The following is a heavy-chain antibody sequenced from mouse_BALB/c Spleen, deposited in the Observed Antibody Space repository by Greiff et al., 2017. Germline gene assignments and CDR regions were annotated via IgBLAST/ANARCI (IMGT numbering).Heavy chain of an antibody. V-gene: IGHV1-69*02. CDR2: IYPSDSYT. Sequence: VQLQQPGAELVRPGASVKLSCKASGYTFTSYWINWVKQRPGQGLEWIGNIYPSDSYTNYNQKFKDKATLTVDKSSSTAYMQLSSPTSEDSAVYYCTRGGYDDAMDYWGQGTSVTVSS. D-gene: IGHD2-14*01. CDR1: GYTFTSYW. CDR3: TRGGYDDAMDY. J-gene: IGHJ4*01.